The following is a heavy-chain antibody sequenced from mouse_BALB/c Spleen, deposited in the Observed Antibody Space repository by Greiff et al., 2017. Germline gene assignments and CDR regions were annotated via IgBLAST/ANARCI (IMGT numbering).Heavy chain of an antibody. V-gene: IGHV14-3*02. D-gene: IGHD3-1*01. J-gene: IGHJ2*01. CDR2: IDPANGNT. CDR3: ARGTELVLDY. CDR1: GFNIKDTY. Sequence: VRLKESGAELVKPGASVKLSCTASGFNIKDTYMHWVKQRPEQGLEWIGRIDPANGNTKYDPKFQGKATITADTSSNTAYLQLSSLTSEDTAVYYCARGTELVLDYWGQGTTLTVSA.